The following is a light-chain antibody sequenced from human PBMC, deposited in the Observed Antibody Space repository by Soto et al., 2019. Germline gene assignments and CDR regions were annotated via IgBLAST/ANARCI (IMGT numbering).Light chain of an antibody. CDR1: QSAGSY. Sequence: EIVLTQSPATLSLSPGEGATLSCRASQSAGSYLAWYQQKPGQAPRLLIYDTSNRATGIPARFSGSGSGTDFALTISRLEAEDFAVYYCQQGSDSMTFGGGTKVEIK. J-gene: IGKJ4*01. CDR3: QQGSDSMT. V-gene: IGKV3-11*01. CDR2: DTS.